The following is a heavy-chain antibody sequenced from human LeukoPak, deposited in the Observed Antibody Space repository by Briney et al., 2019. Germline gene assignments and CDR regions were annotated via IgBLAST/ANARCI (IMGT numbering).Heavy chain of an antibody. CDR2: INAGNGNT. Sequence: ASVKVSCKASGYTFTSYAMHWVRQAPGQRLEWMGWINAGNGNTKYSQKFQGRVTITRDTSASTAYMELSSLRSEGTAVYYCARSRFLEWLTTWFDPWGQGTLVTVSS. CDR3: ARSRFLEWLTTWFDP. J-gene: IGHJ5*02. D-gene: IGHD3-3*01. V-gene: IGHV1-3*01. CDR1: GYTFTSYA.